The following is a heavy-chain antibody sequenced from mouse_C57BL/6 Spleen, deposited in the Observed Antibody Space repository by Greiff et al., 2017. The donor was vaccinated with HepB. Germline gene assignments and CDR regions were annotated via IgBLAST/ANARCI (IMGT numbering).Heavy chain of an antibody. Sequence: QVQLQQSGAELVKPGASVKLSCKASGYTFTEYTIHWVKQRSGQGLEWIGWFYPGSGSIKYNEKFKDKATLTADKSSSTVYMELSRLTSEDSAVYFCARHEVPRYYGSSYGDYYAMDYCGQGTSVTVSS. V-gene: IGHV1-62-2*01. CDR2: FYPGSGSI. CDR1: GYTFTEYT. CDR3: ARHEVPRYYGSSYGDYYAMDY. J-gene: IGHJ4*01. D-gene: IGHD1-1*01.